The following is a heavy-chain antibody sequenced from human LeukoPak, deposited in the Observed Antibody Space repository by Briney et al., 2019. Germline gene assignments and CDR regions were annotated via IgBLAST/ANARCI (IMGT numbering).Heavy chain of an antibody. J-gene: IGHJ3*02. D-gene: IGHD3-22*01. CDR3: ARVEENTMIVVVPDAFDI. V-gene: IGHV4-38-2*02. CDR2: IYHSGST. Sequence: ASETLSLTCTVSGYSISSGYYWGWIRQPPGKGLEWIGSIYHSGSTYYNPSVKSRLTISVDPSKNQFSLKLSSVTAADTAVYYCARVEENTMIVVVPDAFDIWGQGTMVTVSS. CDR1: GYSISSGYY.